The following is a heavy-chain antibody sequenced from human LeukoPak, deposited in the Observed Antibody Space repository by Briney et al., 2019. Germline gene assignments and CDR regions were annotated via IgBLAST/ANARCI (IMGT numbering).Heavy chain of an antibody. J-gene: IGHJ4*02. V-gene: IGHV1-18*01. CDR2: ISAYNGNT. CDR1: GYTFTSYG. D-gene: IGHD3-3*01. Sequence: GASVKVSCKASGYTFTSYGISWVRQAPGQGLEWMGWISAYNGNTNYAQKFQGRVTMTTDTSTSTAYMELRSLRSDDTAVYYCARGTAVGSFWSGYYSDYWGQGTLVTVSS. CDR3: ARGTAVGSFWSGYYSDY.